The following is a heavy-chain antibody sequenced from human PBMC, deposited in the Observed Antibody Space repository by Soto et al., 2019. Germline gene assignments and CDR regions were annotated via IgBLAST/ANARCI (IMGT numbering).Heavy chain of an antibody. Sequence: QVQLVESGGGVVQPGRSLRLSCAASGYTFTGYYMHWVRQAPGQGLEWMGWINPNSGGTNYAQKFQGRVTMTRDTSISTAYMELSRLRSDDTAVYYCARDRHYYGSGTDWFDPWGQGTLVTVSS. CDR3: ARDRHYYGSGTDWFDP. CDR1: GYTFTGYY. V-gene: IGHV1-2*02. J-gene: IGHJ5*02. D-gene: IGHD3-10*01. CDR2: INPNSGGT.